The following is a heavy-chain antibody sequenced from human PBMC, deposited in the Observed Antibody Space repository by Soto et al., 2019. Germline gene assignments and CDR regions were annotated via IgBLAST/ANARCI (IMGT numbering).Heavy chain of an antibody. CDR2: TYYRSKWYN. V-gene: IGHV6-1*01. Sequence: HSQTLSLTCAISGDSVSSNSAAWNWIRQSPSRGLEWLGRTYYRSKWYNDYAVSVKSRITINPDPSKNQFSLQLNSVTPEDTAVYYCARGPTRNYCSSTSCYTTAYYYGMDVWGQGTTVTVSS. J-gene: IGHJ6*02. CDR1: GDSVSSNSAA. D-gene: IGHD2-2*02. CDR3: ARGPTRNYCSSTSCYTTAYYYGMDV.